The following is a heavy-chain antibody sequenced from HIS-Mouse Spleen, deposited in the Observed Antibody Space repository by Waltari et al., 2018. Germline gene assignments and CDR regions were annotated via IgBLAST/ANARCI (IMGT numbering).Heavy chain of an antibody. D-gene: IGHD5-12*01. CDR1: GYTFTGYY. Sequence: QVQLVQSGAEVKKPGASVKVSCKASGYTFTGYYMHWVRQAPGQGLEWMVWYNPSDGGQNEAQKFQVRVTMTRDTSLSTAYMALSRLRSDDTAVYYCARGDIVASIGVRYWGQVTLVTVSS. J-gene: IGHJ4*02. CDR2: YNPSDGGQ. V-gene: IGHV1-2*02. CDR3: ARGDIVASIGVRY.